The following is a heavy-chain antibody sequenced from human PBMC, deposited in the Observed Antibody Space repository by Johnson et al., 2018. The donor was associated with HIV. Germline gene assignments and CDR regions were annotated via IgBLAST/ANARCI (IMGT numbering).Heavy chain of an antibody. CDR1: GFTFSSYG. CDR2: ISYDGSNK. CDR3: ARTSGGAPTCRGFDPFDI. Sequence: QVLLVESGGGVVQPGRSLRLSCVASGFTFSSYGIHWVRQAPGKGLEWVAIISYDGSNKYYADSVKGRFTISRDNSKNTLYLQMNSLRAEDTAVYYCARTSGGAPTCRGFDPFDIWGQGTMVTVSA. V-gene: IGHV3-30*03. D-gene: IGHD2-8*02. J-gene: IGHJ3*02.